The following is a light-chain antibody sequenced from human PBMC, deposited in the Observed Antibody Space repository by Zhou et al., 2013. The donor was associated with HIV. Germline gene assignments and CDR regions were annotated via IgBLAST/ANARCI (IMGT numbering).Light chain of an antibody. Sequence: DIQMTQSPSSLSASVGDRVSITCQASQDISNSLNWYQHKPGKAPKFLIYDASNLETGVPSRFSGSGSGTEFTLTISNLQPEDIATYYCQQYKIYPLTFGGGTKVEIK. V-gene: IGKV1-33*01. CDR2: DAS. CDR1: QDISNS. CDR3: QQYKIYPLT. J-gene: IGKJ4*01.